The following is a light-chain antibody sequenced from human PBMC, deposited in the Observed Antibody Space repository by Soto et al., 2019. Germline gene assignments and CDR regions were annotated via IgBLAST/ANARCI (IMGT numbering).Light chain of an antibody. Sequence: QSALTQPPSASGSPGQSVTISCTGTSSDIGGYNYVSWYQQHPGKAPKLMIYEVIKRPSGVPDRFSGSRSGNTASLTVSGLQAEDEADYYCSSYEGTNNLYVFGTGTKVTV. CDR1: SSDIGGYNY. CDR2: EVI. V-gene: IGLV2-8*01. CDR3: SSYEGTNNLYV. J-gene: IGLJ1*01.